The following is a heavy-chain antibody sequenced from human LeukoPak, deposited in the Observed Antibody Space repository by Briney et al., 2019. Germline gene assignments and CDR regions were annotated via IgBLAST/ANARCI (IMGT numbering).Heavy chain of an antibody. D-gene: IGHD2-2*01. V-gene: IGHV4-34*01. J-gene: IGHJ6*02. Sequence: ETLSLTCAVYSGSFSGYYWTWIRQPPGKGLEWIGEINHSGSTNYNPSLKSRVTISVDTSKNQFSLKLSSVTAADTAMYYCARYQLLQYYYYGMDVWGQGTTVTVSS. CDR2: INHSGST. CDR3: ARYQLLQYYYYGMDV. CDR1: SGSFSGYY.